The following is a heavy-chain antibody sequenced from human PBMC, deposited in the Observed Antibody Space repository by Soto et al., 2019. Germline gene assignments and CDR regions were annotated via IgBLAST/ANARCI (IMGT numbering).Heavy chain of an antibody. CDR2: INAGNGNT. J-gene: IGHJ6*03. V-gene: IGHV1-3*01. D-gene: IGHD3-3*01. Sequence: GASVKVSCKASGYTFTSYAMHWVRQAPGQRLEWMGWINAGNGNTKYSQKFQGRVTITRDTSASTAYMELSSLRSEDTAVYYCARARGSWSGRYYYYYYYMDVWGKGTTVTVSS. CDR1: GYTFTSYA. CDR3: ARARGSWSGRYYYYYYYMDV.